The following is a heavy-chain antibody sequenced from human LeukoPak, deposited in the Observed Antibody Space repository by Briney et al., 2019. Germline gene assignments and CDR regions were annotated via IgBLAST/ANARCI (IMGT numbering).Heavy chain of an antibody. J-gene: IGHJ3*02. Sequence: PSGTLSLTCAVSGGSISSSNWWSWVRQPPGKGLEWIGEIYHSGSTNYNPSLKSRVTISVDKSKNQFSLKLSSVTAADTAVYYCARVRGAFYGSGSYYNDAFDIWGQGTMVTVSS. D-gene: IGHD3-10*01. V-gene: IGHV4-4*02. CDR3: ARVRGAFYGSGSYYNDAFDI. CDR2: IYHSGST. CDR1: GGSISSSNW.